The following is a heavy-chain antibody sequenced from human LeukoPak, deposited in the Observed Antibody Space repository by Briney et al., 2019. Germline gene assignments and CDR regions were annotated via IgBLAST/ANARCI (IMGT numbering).Heavy chain of an antibody. CDR1: GFTFSSYG. CDR3: AKDGGVACSSTSCYCFDY. CDR2: IWYGGSNK. V-gene: IGHV3-30*02. Sequence: GGSLRLSCAASGFTFSSYGMHWVRRAPGKGLEWVAVIWYGGSNKYYADSVKGRFTISRDNSKNTLYLQMNSLRAEDTAVYYCAKDGGVACSSTSCYCFDYWGQGTLVTVSS. D-gene: IGHD2-2*01. J-gene: IGHJ4*02.